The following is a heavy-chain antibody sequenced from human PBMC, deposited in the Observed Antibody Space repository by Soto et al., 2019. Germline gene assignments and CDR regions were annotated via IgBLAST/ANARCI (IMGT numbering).Heavy chain of an antibody. Sequence: EVQLVESGGGLVQPGGSLRLSCAASGFIFSNYWMSWVRQAPGKGLEWVANINRDGSDKRYVASVKGRFSISRDNAKNSLYVQMNSLSADDTGVYYCTSARSSVGAPGGFIEYWGQGNLVTVSS. V-gene: IGHV3-7*03. D-gene: IGHD1-26*01. CDR3: TSARSSVGAPGGFIEY. CDR2: INRDGSDK. CDR1: GFIFSNYW. J-gene: IGHJ4*02.